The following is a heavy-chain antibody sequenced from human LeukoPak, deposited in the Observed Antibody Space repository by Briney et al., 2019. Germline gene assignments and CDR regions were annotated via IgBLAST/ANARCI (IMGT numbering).Heavy chain of an antibody. CDR2: ISSSRNTI. CDR3: ARSRAYGDYGPSWFDP. J-gene: IGHJ5*02. CDR1: GFTFSYYG. D-gene: IGHD4-17*01. Sequence: PGGSLRLSCAASGFTFSYYGMNWVRQAPGKGLEWVSYISSSRNTIYYADSVKGRFTISRDNAKNSLSLQMNSLSAEDTAVYYCARSRAYGDYGPSWFDPWGQGTLVSVSS. V-gene: IGHV3-48*04.